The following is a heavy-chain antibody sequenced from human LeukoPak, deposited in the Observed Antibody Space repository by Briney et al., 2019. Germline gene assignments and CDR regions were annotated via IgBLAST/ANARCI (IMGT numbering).Heavy chain of an antibody. CDR2: IYYSGST. J-gene: IGHJ4*02. CDR1: GGSISSYY. D-gene: IGHD6-19*01. CDR3: ARVPFAVAGFDY. Sequence: SETLSLTCTVSGGSISSYYWSWIRQPPGKGLEWIGYIYYSGSTNYNPSLKGRVTISVDTSKNQFSLKLSSVTAADTAVYYCARVPFAVAGFDYWGQGTLVTVSS. V-gene: IGHV4-59*08.